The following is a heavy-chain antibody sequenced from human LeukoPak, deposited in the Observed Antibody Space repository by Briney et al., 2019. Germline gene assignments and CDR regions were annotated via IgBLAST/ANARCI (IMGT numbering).Heavy chain of an antibody. CDR1: GGSFSGYY. D-gene: IGHD2-2*01. Sequence: PSETLSRTCAVYGGSFSGYYWSWIRQPPGKGLEWRGELNHSGSTNYNTSLKSRATIPLDTSKNQFHLMCSSVAGAATAVYYCARVPLGYCSSTSCRPYNWCEPWGQGTLVTVSS. V-gene: IGHV4-34*01. CDR3: ARVPLGYCSSTSCRPYNWCEP. J-gene: IGHJ5*02. CDR2: LNHSGST.